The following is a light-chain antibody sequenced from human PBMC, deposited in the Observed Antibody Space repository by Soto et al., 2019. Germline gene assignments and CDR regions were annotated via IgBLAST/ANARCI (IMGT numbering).Light chain of an antibody. Sequence: DIVMTQSPLSLPVTPGETASISFRSSQSLLHSNGYNYLDWYLQKPGQSPQLMIYLGSNRASGVPDRFSGSGSCTDFTLKISRVEAEDVGVYYCMQALQTPYTFGQGTKLEIK. CDR3: MQALQTPYT. V-gene: IGKV2-28*01. CDR1: QSLLHSNGYNY. CDR2: LGS. J-gene: IGKJ2*01.